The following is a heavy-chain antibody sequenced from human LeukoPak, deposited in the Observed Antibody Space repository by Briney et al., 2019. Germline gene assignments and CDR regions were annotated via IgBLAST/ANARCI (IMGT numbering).Heavy chain of an antibody. D-gene: IGHD5-12*01. CDR2: ISSNGGST. Sequence: GGSLRLSCAASGFTFSSYAMHWVRQAPGKGLEYVSAISSNGGSTYYANSVKGRFTISRDNSKNTLYLQMNSLRAEDTAVYYCAKVNSGYPDYWGQGTLVTVSS. CDR3: AKVNSGYPDY. V-gene: IGHV3-64*01. CDR1: GFTFSSYA. J-gene: IGHJ4*02.